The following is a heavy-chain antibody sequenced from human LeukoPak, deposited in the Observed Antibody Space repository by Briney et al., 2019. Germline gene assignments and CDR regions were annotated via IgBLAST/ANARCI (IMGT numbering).Heavy chain of an antibody. Sequence: GGSLRLSCAASGFTFSSYAMSWVRQAPGKGLEWVSAISGSGGSTYYADSVKGRFTISRDNSKNTLYLQMNSLRDEDTAVYHCARVRGGDTKDFDYWGQGTLVTVSS. V-gene: IGHV3-23*01. J-gene: IGHJ4*02. CDR2: ISGSGGST. CDR1: GFTFSSYA. D-gene: IGHD2-8*01. CDR3: ARVRGGDTKDFDY.